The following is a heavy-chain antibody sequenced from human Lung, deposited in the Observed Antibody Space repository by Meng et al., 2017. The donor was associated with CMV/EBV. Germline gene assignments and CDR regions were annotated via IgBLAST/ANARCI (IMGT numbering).Heavy chain of an antibody. J-gene: IGHJ6*02. CDR2: INPNSGGT. V-gene: IGHV1-2*02. Sequence: ASVXVSCKTSGYTFTGYYLHWVRQAPGQGLEWMGWINPNSGGTNYALKFQGRVTMTSDTSISTGYMELSSLRSDDTAMYYCAREFWMVPGAMGMDFWGQGTTVTGAS. D-gene: IGHD2-2*01. CDR1: GYTFTGYY. CDR3: AREFWMVPGAMGMDF.